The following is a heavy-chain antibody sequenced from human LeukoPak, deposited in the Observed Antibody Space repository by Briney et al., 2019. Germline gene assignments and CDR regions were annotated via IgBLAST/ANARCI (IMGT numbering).Heavy chain of an antibody. CDR3: AREPFPSVYYGSGSYRYGMDV. D-gene: IGHD3-10*01. Sequence: ASVKVSCKASGYTFTGYYMHWVRQAPGQGLEWMGWINPNSGGTNYAQKFQGWVTMTRDTSISTAYMELSRLRSDDTAVYYCAREPFPSVYYGSGSYRYGMDVWGKGTTVTVSS. V-gene: IGHV1-2*04. CDR2: INPNSGGT. J-gene: IGHJ6*04. CDR1: GYTFTGYY.